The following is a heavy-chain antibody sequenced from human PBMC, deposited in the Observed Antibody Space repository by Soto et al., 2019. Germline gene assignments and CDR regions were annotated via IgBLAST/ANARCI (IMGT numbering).Heavy chain of an antibody. D-gene: IGHD3-16*02. CDR1: GYSFTSYW. J-gene: IGHJ3*02. CDR2: IYPGDSDT. CDR3: ARGGGMITFGGVIVHDAFDI. Sequence: GESLKISCKGSGYSFTSYWIGWVRQMPGKGLEWMGIIYPGDSDTRYSPSFQGQVTISADKSISTAYLQWSSLKASDTAMYYCARGGGMITFGGVIVHDAFDIWGQGTMVTVS. V-gene: IGHV5-51*01.